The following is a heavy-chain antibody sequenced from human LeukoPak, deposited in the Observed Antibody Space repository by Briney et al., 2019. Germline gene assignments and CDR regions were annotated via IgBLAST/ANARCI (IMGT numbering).Heavy chain of an antibody. J-gene: IGHJ4*02. CDR3: ARGSITGTLGY. V-gene: IGHV3-21*01. CDR2: ISSSSSYI. Sequence: GGSLRLSCAASGFTFSSYSMNWGRQAPGKGLEWVSSISSSSSYIYYADSVKGRFTISRDNAKNSLYLQMHSLRAEDTAVYYCARGSITGTLGYWGQGTLVTVSS. CDR1: GFTFSSYS. D-gene: IGHD1-7*01.